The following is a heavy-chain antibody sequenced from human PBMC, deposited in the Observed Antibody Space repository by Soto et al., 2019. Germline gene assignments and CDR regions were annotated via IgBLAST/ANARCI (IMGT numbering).Heavy chain of an antibody. D-gene: IGHD5-12*01. Sequence: QVQLQESGPGLVKPSETLSLTCTVSGGSISSYYWSWIRQPPGKGLEWIGYIYYSGSTNYNPSLKSRVTLSVDTSKNQFSLKLSSVTAADTAVYYCARAVRDGYIYYFDYWGQGTLVTVSS. J-gene: IGHJ4*02. CDR1: GGSISSYY. V-gene: IGHV4-59*01. CDR2: IYYSGST. CDR3: ARAVRDGYIYYFDY.